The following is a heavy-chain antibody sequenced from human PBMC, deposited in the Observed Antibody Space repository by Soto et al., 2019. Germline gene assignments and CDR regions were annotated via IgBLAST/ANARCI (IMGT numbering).Heavy chain of an antibody. J-gene: IGHJ4*02. D-gene: IGHD3-3*01. V-gene: IGHV4-34*01. Sequence: QVQLQQWGAGLLKPSETLSLTCAVYGGSFSGYSWSWIRQSPGKGLECLGEINHSGSTNYNPSLKSRVTISVDTSKNQFSLKLNSLTAADTAVYYCARGRRSFTIFGVVPYYFDYWGQGTLVTVSS. CDR3: ARGRRSFTIFGVVPYYFDY. CDR2: INHSGST. CDR1: GGSFSGYS.